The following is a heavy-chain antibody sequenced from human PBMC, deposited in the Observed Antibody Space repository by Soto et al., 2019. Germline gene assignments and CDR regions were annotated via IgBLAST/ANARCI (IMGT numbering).Heavy chain of an antibody. Sequence: VQLLESGGGLVQPGESLRLSCAASGFTFSTSGMTWVRQAPGKGLEWVSGISGRGSATYYADSVKGRFTISRDDSKNTLYLHMNSLRVEDTALYYCAKDPSPVVVVASAFDFWGQGTMVTVSS. D-gene: IGHD2-15*01. CDR2: ISGRGSAT. J-gene: IGHJ3*01. CDR3: AKDPSPVVVVASAFDF. V-gene: IGHV3-23*01. CDR1: GFTFSTSG.